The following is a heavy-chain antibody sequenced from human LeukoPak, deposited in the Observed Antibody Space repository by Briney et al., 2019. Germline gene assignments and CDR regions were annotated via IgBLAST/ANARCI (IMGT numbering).Heavy chain of an antibody. CDR1: GFTFTIYG. J-gene: IGHJ4*02. D-gene: IGHD1-1*01. V-gene: IGHV3-33*01. Sequence: GGSLRLSCAASGFTFTIYGMHWVRQAPGKGLEWVAVIWSDRSNENYADSVRGRFTISRDNSKNTLYLEMNSLRADDTAVYYCARDRGNAPFDYWGQGTLVTVSS. CDR2: IWSDRSNE. CDR3: ARDRGNAPFDY.